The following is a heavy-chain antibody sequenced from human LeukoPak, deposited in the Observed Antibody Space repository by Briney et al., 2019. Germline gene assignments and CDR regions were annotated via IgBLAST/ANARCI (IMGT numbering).Heavy chain of an antibody. Sequence: PGGSLRLSCAASGFTFSSYSMNWVRQAPGKGLEWVSYISSSSSTIYYADSVKGRFTISRDNAKNSLYLQMNSLRAEDTAVYYCARAGTVVKGYGMDVWGQGTTVTVSS. J-gene: IGHJ6*02. CDR3: ARAGTVVKGYGMDV. CDR2: ISSSSSTI. V-gene: IGHV3-48*01. CDR1: GFTFSSYS. D-gene: IGHD4-23*01.